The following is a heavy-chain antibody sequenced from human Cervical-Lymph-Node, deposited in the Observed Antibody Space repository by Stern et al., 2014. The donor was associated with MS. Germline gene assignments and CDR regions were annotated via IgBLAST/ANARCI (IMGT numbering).Heavy chain of an antibody. CDR1: GYTFTSYG. Sequence: VQMVGSRADVKKPGASVKVSCKASGYTFTSYGISLVRQAPVQVLEWKACISAYNANANYAQKLQGRVTMTTDTSTSTAYMELRSLRSDDTAVYYCARGLLGSENAFDIWGQGTMVTVSS. CDR3: ARGLLGSENAFDI. CDR2: ISAYNANA. D-gene: IGHD2-15*01. J-gene: IGHJ3*02. V-gene: IGHV1-18*01.